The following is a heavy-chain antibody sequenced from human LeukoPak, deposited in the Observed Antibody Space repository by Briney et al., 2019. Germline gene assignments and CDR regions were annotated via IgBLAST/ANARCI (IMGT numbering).Heavy chain of an antibody. J-gene: IGHJ2*01. Sequence: PETLSLTCTVSGYSISSGYYWGWIRQPPGKGLEWIGSIFHSGSTNYNPSLKSRVTISVDKSKNQFSLKLSSVTAADTAVYYCARGVYYYDSSGLSVGLRWYFDLWGRGTLVTVSS. CDR2: IFHSGST. D-gene: IGHD3-22*01. CDR3: ARGVYYYDSSGLSVGLRWYFDL. CDR1: GYSISSGYY. V-gene: IGHV4-38-2*02.